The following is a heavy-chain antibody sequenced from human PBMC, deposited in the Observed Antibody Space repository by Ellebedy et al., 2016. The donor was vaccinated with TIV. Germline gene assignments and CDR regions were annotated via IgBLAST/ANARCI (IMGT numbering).Heavy chain of an antibody. CDR1: GFTFSSYS. CDR2: ISPTSGSTI. Sequence: GESLKISXAASGFTFSSYSLDWVRQAPGKRLEWISYISPTSGSTIYYADCVRGRFTISKNTAKNTLYLQMRSLRDEDTAVYYCVRGAFDNCFDIWGQGTLVTVSS. CDR3: VRGAFDNCFDI. D-gene: IGHD1-20*01. V-gene: IGHV3-48*02. J-gene: IGHJ3*02.